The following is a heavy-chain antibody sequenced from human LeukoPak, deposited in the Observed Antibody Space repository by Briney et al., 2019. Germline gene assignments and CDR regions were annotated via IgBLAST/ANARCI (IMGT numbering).Heavy chain of an antibody. J-gene: IGHJ3*02. Sequence: SETLSLTCTVSGGSISSYYWSWIRQPPGKGLEWIGYIYYSGSTNYNPSLKSRVTISVDTSKNQFSLKLSSVTAADTAVYYCAREVLDAFDIWGQGTMVPVSS. D-gene: IGHD1-14*01. CDR1: GGSISSYY. CDR2: IYYSGST. CDR3: AREVLDAFDI. V-gene: IGHV4-59*01.